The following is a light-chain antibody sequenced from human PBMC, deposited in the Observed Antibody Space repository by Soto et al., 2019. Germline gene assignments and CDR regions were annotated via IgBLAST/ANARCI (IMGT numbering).Light chain of an antibody. Sequence: DIQMTQSPSSVSASVGDRVTITCRASQDINKWLAWYQQKPGLAPNLVIYTASRLHGGGPSRFSGSASGTDFTLTISSLQPEDVATYYCQQGKSFTLNCGAGTKVHIK. V-gene: IGKV1-12*01. CDR3: QQGKSFTLN. CDR2: TAS. J-gene: IGKJ4*01. CDR1: QDINKW.